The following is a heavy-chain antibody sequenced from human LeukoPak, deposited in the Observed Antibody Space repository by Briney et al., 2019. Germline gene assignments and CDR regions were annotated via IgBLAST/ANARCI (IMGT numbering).Heavy chain of an antibody. V-gene: IGHV4-4*07. CDR1: GGSISSYY. CDR3: ARAAIFGVVHDAFDI. Sequence: SETLSLTCTVSGGSISSYYWSWIRQPAGKGLEWIGRIYTSGSTNYNPSLKSRVTLSMDTSRYQFSLKLTSVTAADTAVYYCARAAIFGVVHDAFDIWGQGTMVTVSS. D-gene: IGHD3-3*01. CDR2: IYTSGST. J-gene: IGHJ3*02.